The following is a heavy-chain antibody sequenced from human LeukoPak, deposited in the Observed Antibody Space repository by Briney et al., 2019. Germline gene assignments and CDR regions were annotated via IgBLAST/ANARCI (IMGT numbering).Heavy chain of an antibody. CDR1: GGSFSGYY. D-gene: IGHD2-2*01. CDR3: ARGPRYCSSTSCSLRYYGMDV. CDR2: INHSGST. J-gene: IGHJ6*02. Sequence: SETLSLTCAVYGGSFSGYYWSWIRQPPGKGLEWIGEINHSGSTNYNPSLKSRVTISVDTSKNQFSLKLSSVTAADTAVYYRARGPRYCSSTSCSLRYYGMDVWGQGTTVTVSS. V-gene: IGHV4-34*01.